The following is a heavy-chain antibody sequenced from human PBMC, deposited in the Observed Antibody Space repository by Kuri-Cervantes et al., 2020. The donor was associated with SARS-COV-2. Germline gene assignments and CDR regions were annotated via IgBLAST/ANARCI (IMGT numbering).Heavy chain of an antibody. Sequence: GGSLRLSCAASGFTFSSYWMAWVRQAPGKGLEWVANIRQDAGDKNCVDSVRGRFTISRDNAKNSLYLQMNSLGAEDTAVYYCARDHGEALDSWGQGTLVTVSS. J-gene: IGHJ4*02. D-gene: IGHD3-10*01. CDR2: IRQDAGDK. V-gene: IGHV3-7*01. CDR3: ARDHGEALDS. CDR1: GFTFSSYW.